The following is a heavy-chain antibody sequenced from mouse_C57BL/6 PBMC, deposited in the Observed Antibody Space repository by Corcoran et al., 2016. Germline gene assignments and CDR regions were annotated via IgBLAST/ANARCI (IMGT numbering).Heavy chain of an antibody. V-gene: IGHV9-3*01. D-gene: IGHD1-1*01. CDR2: INTYSGVP. CDR3: ARWITVVAPFDY. CDR1: GYTFTTYG. Sequence: QIQLVQSGPELQKPGEAVKISCKAAGYTFTTYGMSWGKQAPGKGLKWMGWINTYSGVPTYADDFKGRFAFSLETSASTAYLQINNLKNEDTATYFCARWITVVAPFDYGGQGTTLTVSS. J-gene: IGHJ2*01.